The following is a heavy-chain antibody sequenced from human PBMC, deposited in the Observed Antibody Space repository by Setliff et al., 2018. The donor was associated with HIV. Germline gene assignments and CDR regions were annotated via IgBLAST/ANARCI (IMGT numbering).Heavy chain of an antibody. V-gene: IGHV4-34*01. CDR1: GGSFSGYY. CDR2: INYSGTT. CDR3: ARGRDAYNYDPSDI. D-gene: IGHD3-16*01. J-gene: IGHJ3*02. Sequence: SETLSLTCAVYGGSFSGYYWSGIRQPPGKGLEWIGEINYSGTTNYNPSLEGRVTISVDTSKNQFSLKLSAVTAADTAVYYCARGRDAYNYDPSDIWGQGTMVTVSS.